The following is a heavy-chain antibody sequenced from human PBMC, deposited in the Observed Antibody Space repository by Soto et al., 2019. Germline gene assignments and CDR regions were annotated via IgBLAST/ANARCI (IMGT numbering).Heavy chain of an antibody. Sequence: QVHLVQSGAEVKKPGSSVKVSCRASGSTFGTYTVSWVRQAPGQGLEWMGRILPYLDITDYAQRFQGRFTIAADKSTTTAFMDLNRLKSEDTAVYFCAWDTTYWGQGTLVTVSS. V-gene: IGHV1-69*02. D-gene: IGHD1-1*01. CDR3: AWDTTY. CDR1: GSTFGTYT. CDR2: ILPYLDIT. J-gene: IGHJ4*02.